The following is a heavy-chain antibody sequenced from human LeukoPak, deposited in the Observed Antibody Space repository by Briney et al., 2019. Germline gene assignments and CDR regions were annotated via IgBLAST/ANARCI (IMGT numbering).Heavy chain of an antibody. CDR3: ARLQSNAREYCSGGSCYFSS. V-gene: IGHV4-39*02. CDR1: GGSISSSGYY. J-gene: IGHJ4*02. Sequence: WETLSLTCTVSGGSISSSGYYWGWVRQPPGMGLECIGTISDSGRTYYNPSLKSRVSISVDTSKNHFSLELSSVIPADTAVYYCARLQSNAREYCSGGSCYFSSWGQGTLLTVSS. CDR2: ISDSGRT. D-gene: IGHD2-15*01.